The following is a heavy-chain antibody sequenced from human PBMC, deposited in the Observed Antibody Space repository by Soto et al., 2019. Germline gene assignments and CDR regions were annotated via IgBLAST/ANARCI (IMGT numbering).Heavy chain of an antibody. Sequence: PSETLSLTCAVSGGSISSSNWWSWVRQPPGKGLEWIGEIYHSGSTNYNPSLKSRVTISVDKSKNQFSLKLSSVTAADTAVYYCARERINYYDSSGYYYGDWFDPWGQGTLVTVS. CDR2: IYHSGST. V-gene: IGHV4-4*02. J-gene: IGHJ5*02. D-gene: IGHD3-22*01. CDR3: ARERINYYDSSGYYYGDWFDP. CDR1: GGSISSSNW.